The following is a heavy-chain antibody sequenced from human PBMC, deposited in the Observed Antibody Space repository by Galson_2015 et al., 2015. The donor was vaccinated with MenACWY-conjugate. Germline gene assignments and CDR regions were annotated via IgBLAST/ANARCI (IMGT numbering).Heavy chain of an antibody. V-gene: IGHV3-15*01. J-gene: IGHJ4*02. D-gene: IGHD3-22*01. CDR3: TTGVVVITPIGFDWFDY. Sequence: SLRLSCAASGFTFSNAWMHWVRQAPGKGLEWVGRIKSDAGGGTTDYAAPVKGRFTISRDDSKNTLYLQMNSLKNEDTAVYYCTTGVVVITPIGFDWFDYWGQGTLVTVSS. CDR1: GFTFSNAW. CDR2: IKSDAGGGTT.